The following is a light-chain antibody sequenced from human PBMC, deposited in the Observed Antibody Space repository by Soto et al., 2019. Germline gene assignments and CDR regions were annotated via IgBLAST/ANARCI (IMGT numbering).Light chain of an antibody. Sequence: QSVLTQPPSASGSPGPSVTISCTRTRNDIGAYEFVSWYQHHPGKAPKLIIYEVVQRPSGVPDRFSGSKSGNTASLTVSGLQAADEADYYCKSYAGSNTYVFGTGTKVTGL. J-gene: IGLJ1*01. V-gene: IGLV2-8*01. CDR2: EVV. CDR3: KSYAGSNTYV. CDR1: RNDIGAYEF.